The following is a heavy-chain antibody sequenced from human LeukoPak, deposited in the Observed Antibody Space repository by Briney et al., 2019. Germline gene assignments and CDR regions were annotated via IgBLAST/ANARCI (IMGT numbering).Heavy chain of an antibody. V-gene: IGHV1-2*02. CDR3: AKWIEAGGYYFDY. Sequence: GASVKVPCKASGYTLTGYYMHWVRQAPGQGLEWMGWINPNSGVTKYAQKFQGRVTMTRDTSISTAYMELSGLRSDDTAVYYCAKWIEAGGYYFDYWGQGTVVTVSS. J-gene: IGHJ4*02. D-gene: IGHD2-15*01. CDR2: INPNSGVT. CDR1: GYTLTGYY.